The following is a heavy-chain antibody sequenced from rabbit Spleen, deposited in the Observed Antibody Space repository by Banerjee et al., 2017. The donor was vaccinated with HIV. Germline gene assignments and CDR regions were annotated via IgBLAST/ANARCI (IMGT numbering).Heavy chain of an antibody. V-gene: IGHV1S45*01. CDR1: GFSFSSSYW. CDR2: IWTGTGGT. J-gene: IGHJ6*01. CDR3: AGTTASNGGYNLDL. D-gene: IGHD1-1*01. Sequence: ELVESGGGLVQPEGSLTLTCKASGFSFSSSYWICWVGQAPGKGLEWIACIWTGTGGTWYAIWAKGRFTISKTSSTTVTLQMTSLTAADTATYFCAGTTASNGGYNLDLWGPGTLVTVS.